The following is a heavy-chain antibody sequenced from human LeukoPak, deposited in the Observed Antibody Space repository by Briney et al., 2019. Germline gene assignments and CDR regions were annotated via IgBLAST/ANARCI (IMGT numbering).Heavy chain of an antibody. CDR2: ISWNSDNI. Sequence: GGSLRLSCAVSGFSFDDYAMHWIRQVPGKGLEWVSGISWNSDNIGYADSVKGRFTTSRDNAKKSLYLQMNSLRAGETALYYCAKDKSSYYYDSSGGAFDIWGQGTMVTVSS. J-gene: IGHJ3*02. CDR3: AKDKSSYYYDSSGGAFDI. D-gene: IGHD3-22*01. V-gene: IGHV3-9*01. CDR1: GFSFDDYA.